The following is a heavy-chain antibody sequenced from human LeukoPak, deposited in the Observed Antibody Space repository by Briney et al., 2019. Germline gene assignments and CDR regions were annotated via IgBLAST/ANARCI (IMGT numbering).Heavy chain of an antibody. V-gene: IGHV1-18*01. CDR2: INAYNGNT. CDR1: GYTFTSYG. CDR3: ARGLGDCSGGSCYDDAFDI. J-gene: IGHJ3*02. D-gene: IGHD2-15*01. Sequence: ASVKVSCKASGYTFTSYGISWVRQAPGQGLEWMGWINAYNGNTNYAQKLQGRVTMTTDTSTSTAYMELSRLRSDDTAVYYCARGLGDCSGGSCYDDAFDIWGQGTMVTVSS.